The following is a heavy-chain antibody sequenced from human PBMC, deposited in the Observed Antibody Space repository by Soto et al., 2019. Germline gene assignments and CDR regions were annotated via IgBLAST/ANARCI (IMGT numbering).Heavy chain of an antibody. V-gene: IGHV1-69*13. CDR2: IIPIFGTA. Sequence: GASVKVSCKASGGTFSNYAISWVRQAPGQGLEWMGGIIPIFGTANYAQKFQGRVTITADESTSTAYMELSSLRSEDTAVYYCARGVVGATTVYYYYGMDVWGQGTTVTV. J-gene: IGHJ6*02. CDR3: ARGVVGATTVYYYYGMDV. D-gene: IGHD1-26*01. CDR1: GGTFSNYA.